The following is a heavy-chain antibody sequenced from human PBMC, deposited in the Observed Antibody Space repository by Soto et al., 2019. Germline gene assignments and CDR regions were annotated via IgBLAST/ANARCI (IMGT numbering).Heavy chain of an antibody. CDR2: ISYDGSNK. CDR1: GFTFSSYG. V-gene: IGHV3-30*18. D-gene: IGHD5-18*01. J-gene: IGHJ6*04. CDR3: AKALSGYSYGFFGMDV. Sequence: GSLRLSCAASGFTFSSYGMHWVRQAPGKGLEWVAVISYDGSNKYYADSVKGRFTISRDNSKNTLYLQMNSLRAEDTAVYYCAKALSGYSYGFFGMDVWGKGTTVTVSS.